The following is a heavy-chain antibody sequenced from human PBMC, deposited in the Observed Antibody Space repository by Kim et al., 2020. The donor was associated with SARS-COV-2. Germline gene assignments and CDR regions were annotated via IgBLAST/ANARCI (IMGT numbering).Heavy chain of an antibody. CDR3: ARESFGSGKYAFDI. V-gene: IGHV4-30-2*05. Sequence: TPSTKSLVTISVDASKSQFSLQLNSVTAADTAVYYCARESFGSGKYAFDIWGQGTMVTVSS. D-gene: IGHD3-10*01. J-gene: IGHJ3*02.